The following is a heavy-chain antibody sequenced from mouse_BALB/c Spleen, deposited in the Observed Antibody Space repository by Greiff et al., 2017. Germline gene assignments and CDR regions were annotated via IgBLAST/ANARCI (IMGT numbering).Heavy chain of an antibody. D-gene: IGHD1-1*01. Sequence: EVQRVESGGGLVQPGGSRKLSCAASGFTFSSFGMHWVRQAPEKGLEWVAYISSGSSTIYYADTVKGRFTISRDNPKNTLFLQMTSLRSEDTAMYYCARRGNYYGSSYDAMDYWGQGTSVTVSS. CDR3: ARRGNYYGSSYDAMDY. V-gene: IGHV5-17*02. J-gene: IGHJ4*01. CDR2: ISSGSSTI. CDR1: GFTFSSFG.